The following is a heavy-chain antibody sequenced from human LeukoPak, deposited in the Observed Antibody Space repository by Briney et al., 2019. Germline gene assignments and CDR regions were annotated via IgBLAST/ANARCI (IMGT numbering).Heavy chain of an antibody. CDR2: MSSSGGST. D-gene: IGHD6-13*01. V-gene: IGHV3-23*01. Sequence: GGSLRLSCAASGSTFSSYAMSWVRQAPGKGLEWVSSMSSSGGSTYYADSVRGRFAISRDISKDTLYLQMNSLRAEDTAVYYCALGTSSSWYGFDYWGQGTLVTVSS. CDR1: GSTFSSYA. J-gene: IGHJ4*02. CDR3: ALGTSSSWYGFDY.